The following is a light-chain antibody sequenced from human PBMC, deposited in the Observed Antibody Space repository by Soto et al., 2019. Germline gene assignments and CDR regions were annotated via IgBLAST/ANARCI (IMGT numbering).Light chain of an antibody. Sequence: QSVLTQPPSASGTPGQTVTISCSGSSSNIGSNLVNWYQLLPGTTPRLLIYNNNQRPSAVPDRFSGSKSGTSASLAISGLLSEDEGDYFCALWDDSLNGLTVFGGGTQLTVL. CDR3: ALWDDSLNGLTV. CDR2: NNN. V-gene: IGLV1-44*01. J-gene: IGLJ2*01. CDR1: SSNIGSNL.